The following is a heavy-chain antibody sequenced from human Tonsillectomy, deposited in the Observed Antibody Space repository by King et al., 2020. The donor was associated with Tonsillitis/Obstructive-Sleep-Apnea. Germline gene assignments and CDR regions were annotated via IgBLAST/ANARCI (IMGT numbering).Heavy chain of an antibody. V-gene: IGHV3-33*01. CDR1: GFTFSSYG. CDR3: AREGGFDGDYYFDY. Sequence: VQLVESGGGVVQPGRSLRLSCAASGFTFSSYGMHWVRQAPGKGLEWVAVIWYDGSNKYYADSVKGRFTISRDNSKKTLYLQMNSLRAEATAVLYCAREGGFDGDYYFDYWGQGTLVTVSS. J-gene: IGHJ4*02. CDR2: IWYDGSNK. D-gene: IGHD4-17*01.